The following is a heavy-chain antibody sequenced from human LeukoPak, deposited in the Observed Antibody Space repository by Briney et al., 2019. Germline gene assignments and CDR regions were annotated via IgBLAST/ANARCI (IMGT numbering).Heavy chain of an antibody. V-gene: IGHV3-23*01. Sequence: GGSLRLSCAASGFTFSIYAMSWVRQAPGKGLEWVSAISGSGGSTYYADSVKGRFTISRDNSKNTLYLQMNSLRAEDTAVYYCAKDLLTIVVDLSPFDPWGQGTLVTVSS. D-gene: IGHD3-22*01. CDR3: AKDLLTIVVDLSPFDP. CDR2: ISGSGGST. CDR1: GFTFSIYA. J-gene: IGHJ5*02.